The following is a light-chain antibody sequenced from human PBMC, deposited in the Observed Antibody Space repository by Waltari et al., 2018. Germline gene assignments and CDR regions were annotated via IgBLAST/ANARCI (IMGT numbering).Light chain of an antibody. V-gene: IGKV1-39*01. J-gene: IGKJ1*01. CDR1: QSIRRY. Sequence: DSQMTQSPSSLSASVGDRVTITCRASQSIRRYLKWYHQKPGKSPKPLIYGASSLQSGVPSRFSGSGSGTDFTLTISSLQAEDVAVYYCQQYYAAPRTFGQGTKVEIK. CDR3: QQYYAAPRT. CDR2: GAS.